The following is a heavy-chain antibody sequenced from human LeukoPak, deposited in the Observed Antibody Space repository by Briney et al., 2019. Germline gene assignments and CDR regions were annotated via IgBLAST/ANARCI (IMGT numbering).Heavy chain of an antibody. CDR2: IYDSGST. Sequence: SQTLSLICTVSGASIRSGDYYWSWIRQPPGKGLEWIGYIYDSGSTYYNPSLKSRITISVDTSENRFSLKLSSVTATDTAVYCCARDCSGGSCYGAFDIWGQGTMVTVSS. V-gene: IGHV4-30-4*01. J-gene: IGHJ3*02. CDR3: ARDCSGGSCYGAFDI. D-gene: IGHD2-15*01. CDR1: GASIRSGDYY.